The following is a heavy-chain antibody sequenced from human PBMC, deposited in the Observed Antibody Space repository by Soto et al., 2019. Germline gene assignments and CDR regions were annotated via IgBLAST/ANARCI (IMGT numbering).Heavy chain of an antibody. CDR1: GFTFSTYA. V-gene: IGHV3-23*01. J-gene: IGHJ6*02. D-gene: IGHD2-2*01. Sequence: GGSLRLSCAGSGFTFSTYAMSWVRQGPGKGLEWVSDVRGSGGSTYYADSVKGRFSISRDNSKNTLYLQMNSLRAEDTAVYYCAKFSAYHLPQTHYGMDVWGQGTTVTVSS. CDR2: VRGSGGST. CDR3: AKFSAYHLPQTHYGMDV.